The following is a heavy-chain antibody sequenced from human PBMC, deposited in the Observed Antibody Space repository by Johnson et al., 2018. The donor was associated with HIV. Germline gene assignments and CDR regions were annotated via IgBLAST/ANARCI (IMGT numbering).Heavy chain of an antibody. V-gene: IGHV3-30*14. D-gene: IGHD1-26*01. Sequence: QVQLVESGGGVVQPGGSLRLSCAASGFTFSSYAMHWVRQAPGQGLEWVAVISYRGSNKYYADSVKGRFNISRDNSKNTVYLQMNSLRAEDTAVYYCAKTYSGSNRDAFDIWGQGTMVTVSS. CDR3: AKTYSGSNRDAFDI. CDR2: ISYRGSNK. J-gene: IGHJ3*02. CDR1: GFTFSSYA.